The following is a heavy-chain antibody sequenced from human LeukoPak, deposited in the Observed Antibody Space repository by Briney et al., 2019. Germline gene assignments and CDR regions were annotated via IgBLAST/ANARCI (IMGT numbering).Heavy chain of an antibody. CDR1: GFTFTNAW. CDR2: IIAKPDGGTI. V-gene: IGHV3-15*01. CDR3: TTDPLYHYEPSDY. D-gene: IGHD3-16*01. J-gene: IGHJ4*02. Sequence: PGGSLRLSCAASGFTFTNAWMSWVRQAPGKGLEWVGRIIAKPDGGTIDYAAPVKGRFAISRDDSKDTLYLQMNSLKTEDTAVYYCTTDPLYHYEPSDYWGQGALVTVSS.